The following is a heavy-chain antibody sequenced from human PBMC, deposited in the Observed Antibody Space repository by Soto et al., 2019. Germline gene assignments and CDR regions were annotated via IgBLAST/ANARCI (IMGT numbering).Heavy chain of an antibody. D-gene: IGHD6-13*01. V-gene: IGHV4-39*01. CDR2: FYSGST. J-gene: IGHJ5*02. CDR3: ATTRGIAVGGSFDH. Sequence: SESLSLTCIVSGASISSRSSYWGWIRQPPGKGLEWVGTFYSGSTYNNPSLKSRVTISVDTSKNQFSLKLSSVAAEDTAIYYCATTRGIAVGGSFDHWGQGTLVTVSS. CDR1: GASISSRSSY.